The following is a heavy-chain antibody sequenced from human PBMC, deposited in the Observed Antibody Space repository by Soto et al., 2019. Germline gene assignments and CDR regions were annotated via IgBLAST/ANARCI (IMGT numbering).Heavy chain of an antibody. J-gene: IGHJ6*02. CDR2: IIPIFGTA. D-gene: IGHD2-21*02. Sequence: ASVKVSCKASGGTFSSYAISWVRQAPGRGLEWMGGIIPIFGTANYAQKFQGRVTITADESTSTAYMELSSLSSEDTAVYYCARDRGSVVVTAGNYYYYGMDVWGQGTTVTVSS. CDR3: ARDRGSVVVTAGNYYYYGMDV. V-gene: IGHV1-69*13. CDR1: GGTFSSYA.